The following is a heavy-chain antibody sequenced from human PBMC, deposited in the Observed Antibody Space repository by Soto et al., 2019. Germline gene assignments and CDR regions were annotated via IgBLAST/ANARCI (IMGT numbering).Heavy chain of an antibody. CDR2: ISSSSSYI. J-gene: IGHJ6*02. CDR3: ARDRGIVVVPAANYYYGMDV. V-gene: IGHV3-21*01. CDR1: GFTFISYS. Sequence: GGSLRLSCAASGFTFISYSMNWVRQAPGKGLEWVSSISSSSSYIYYADSVKGRFTISRDNAKNSLYLQMNSLRAEDTAVYYCARDRGIVVVPAANYYYGMDVWGQGTTVTVSS. D-gene: IGHD2-2*01.